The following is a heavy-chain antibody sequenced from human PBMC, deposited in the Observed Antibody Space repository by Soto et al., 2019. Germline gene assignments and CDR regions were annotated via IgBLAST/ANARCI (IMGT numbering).Heavy chain of an antibody. J-gene: IGHJ5*02. D-gene: IGHD4-17*01. CDR2: IYYSGST. Sequence: SETLSLTCTVSGGSISSAHYYWSWIRQPPGKGLEWIGYIYYSGSTYYNPSLKGRVTISVDTSKNQFSLKLSSVTAAGTAVYYCARVVTTVTTYWFDPWGQGTLVTVSS. V-gene: IGHV4-30-4*01. CDR3: ARVVTTVTTYWFDP. CDR1: GGSISSAHYY.